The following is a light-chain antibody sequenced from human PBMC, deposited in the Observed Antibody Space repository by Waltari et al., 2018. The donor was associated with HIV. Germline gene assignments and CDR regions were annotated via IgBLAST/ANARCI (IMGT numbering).Light chain of an antibody. V-gene: IGLV1-40*01. CDR1: SSNIRAGYG. CDR2: GNK. J-gene: IGLJ1*01. Sequence: QSVLSPPPPVSGAPGQRVTISCTGSSSNIRAGYGSHRYRQLPGTAPNLLISGNKNRPSGVPERFSGSKSGTSASLAITGLQGEDEADYYCQSYDSSLSSFVFGPGTKVTIL. CDR3: QSYDSSLSSFV.